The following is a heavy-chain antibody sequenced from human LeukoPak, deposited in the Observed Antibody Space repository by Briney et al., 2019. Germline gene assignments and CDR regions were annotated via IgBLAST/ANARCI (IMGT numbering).Heavy chain of an antibody. CDR2: ISSSRTDI. CDR3: ARGNGGGAAATIDY. Sequence: PGGSLRLSCAASGFTFSSHSMNWVRQAPGKGLEWVSSISSSRTDIYYADSVKGRFTISRDSAKNSLYLQMNSLRAEDTAVFYCARGNGGGAAATIDYWGQGTLVTVSS. D-gene: IGHD6-13*01. J-gene: IGHJ4*02. CDR1: GFTFSSHS. V-gene: IGHV3-21*01.